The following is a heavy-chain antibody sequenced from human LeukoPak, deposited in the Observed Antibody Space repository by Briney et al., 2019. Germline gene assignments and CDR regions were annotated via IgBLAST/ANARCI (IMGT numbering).Heavy chain of an antibody. D-gene: IGHD1-26*01. V-gene: IGHV3-30*02. CDR1: GFTFSSYG. Sequence: GGSLRLSCAASGFTFSSYGMHWVRQAPGKGLEWVAFIRYDGSNKYYADSVKGRFTISRDNSKNTLYLQMNSLRAEDTAVYYCAKGFLENAGELPGYFDYWGQGALVTVSS. J-gene: IGHJ4*02. CDR3: AKGFLENAGELPGYFDY. CDR2: IRYDGSNK.